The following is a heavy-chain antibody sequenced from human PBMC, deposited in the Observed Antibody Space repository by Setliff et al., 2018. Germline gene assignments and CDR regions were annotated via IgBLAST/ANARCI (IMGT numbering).Heavy chain of an antibody. CDR1: GASISSHY. CDR2: MYYTGST. D-gene: IGHD3-10*01. V-gene: IGHV4-59*11. J-gene: IGHJ5*02. Sequence: SETLSLTCTVSGASISSHYWSWIRQPPGKGLEWIGSMYYTGSTSYNPSLKSRVTISVDTSKKQFSLRLNSVTAADTAVYYCARQGTAIRWFGPRGQGTLVTVSS. CDR3: ARQGTAIRWFGP.